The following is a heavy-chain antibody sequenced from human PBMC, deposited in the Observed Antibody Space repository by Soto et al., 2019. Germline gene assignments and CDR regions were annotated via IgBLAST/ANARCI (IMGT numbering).Heavy chain of an antibody. J-gene: IGHJ4*02. CDR1: GGSIRSGDYY. D-gene: IGHD2-8*01. V-gene: IGHV4-30-4*01. Sequence: PSETQSVTCTVSGGSIRSGDYYWSWIRQPPGKGLEWIGYIYYSGSTYYNPSLKSRVTISVDTSKNQFSLKLSSVTAADTAVYYCARGDGYNGAALDYWGQGTLVTVSS. CDR2: IYYSGST. CDR3: ARGDGYNGAALDY.